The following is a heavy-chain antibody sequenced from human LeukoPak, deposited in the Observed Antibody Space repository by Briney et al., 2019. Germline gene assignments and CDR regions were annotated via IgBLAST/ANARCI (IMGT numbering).Heavy chain of an antibody. CDR1: GFMFSNFA. J-gene: IGHJ4*02. CDR2: ISSTVSFI. Sequence: PGGSQRLSRAPSGFMFSNFAMIWVRLAPGTGLEGASYISSTVSFIYYADSVKGRFTISRDSGKNSLFLQMNSLRAEDTAVYYCAREPGLSSSDFWRGYPCFDSWGQGTLVTVSS. D-gene: IGHD3-3*01. V-gene: IGHV3-48*01. CDR3: AREPGLSSSDFWRGYPCFDS.